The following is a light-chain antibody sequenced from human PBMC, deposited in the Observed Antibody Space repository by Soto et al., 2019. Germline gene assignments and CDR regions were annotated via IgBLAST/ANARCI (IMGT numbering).Light chain of an antibody. V-gene: IGLV2-14*01. Sequence: QSALTQPASVSGSPGQSITISCTGSSSDVGGYNYVSWYQQHPGKAPKLMIFEVSNRPSGVSNRFSGSKSGNTASLIISGLQAEDEADYYCSSYTTNSISFVVFGGGTKVTVL. CDR2: EVS. J-gene: IGLJ3*02. CDR1: SSDVGGYNY. CDR3: SSYTTNSISFVV.